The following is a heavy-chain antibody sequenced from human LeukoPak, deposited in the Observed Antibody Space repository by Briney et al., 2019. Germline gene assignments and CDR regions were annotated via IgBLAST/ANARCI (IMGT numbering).Heavy chain of an antibody. CDR3: ARGVVAAARRFDY. CDR1: GGSFSGYY. CDR2: INHSGST. J-gene: IGHJ4*02. Sequence: SETLSLTCAVYGGSFSGYYWSWIRQPPGKGLEWIGEINHSGSTNYNPSLKSRVTISVDTSKNQFSLKLSSVTAADTAVYYYARGVVAAARRFDYWGQGTLVTVSS. V-gene: IGHV4-34*01. D-gene: IGHD2-15*01.